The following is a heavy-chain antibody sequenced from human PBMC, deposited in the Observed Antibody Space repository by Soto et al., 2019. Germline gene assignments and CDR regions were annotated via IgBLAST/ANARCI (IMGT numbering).Heavy chain of an antibody. CDR3: ARSQFPIAVAGTTFDY. D-gene: IGHD6-19*01. J-gene: IGHJ4*02. Sequence: QVQLVQSGAEVKKPGASVKVSCKASGYTFTSYGISWVRQAPGHGLEWMGWISAYNGNTNYAQKLQGRVTMTTDTSTSTAYMELRSRRSDDTAVYYCARSQFPIAVAGTTFDYWGQGTLVTVSS. CDR1: GYTFTSYG. CDR2: ISAYNGNT. V-gene: IGHV1-18*01.